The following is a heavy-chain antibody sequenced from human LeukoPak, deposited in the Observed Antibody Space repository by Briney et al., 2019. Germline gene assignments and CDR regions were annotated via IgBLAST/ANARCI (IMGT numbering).Heavy chain of an antibody. Sequence: GGSLRLSCAASGLTVSSDYMSWVRQAPGKGLEWVSVIYSGGGTYYADSVRGRFTISRDNSKNTLYLQLNSLRAEDTAVYYCATGYVERIDSWGQGTLVTVSS. CDR2: IYSGGGT. J-gene: IGHJ4*02. V-gene: IGHV3-66*01. CDR1: GLTVSSDY. CDR3: ATGYVERIDS. D-gene: IGHD3-16*01.